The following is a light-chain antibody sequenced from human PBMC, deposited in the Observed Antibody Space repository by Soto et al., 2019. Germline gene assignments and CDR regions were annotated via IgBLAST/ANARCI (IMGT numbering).Light chain of an antibody. CDR3: QQYNNWLIT. CDR2: GAS. V-gene: IGKV3-15*01. Sequence: EIVLTQSPATLSVSPGERATLCCRASQSVSSNLAWYQQKPGQAPRLLIYGASTRATGIPARFSGSGSGTEFTLTISSLQSEDFAVYYCQQYNNWLITFGQGTRLE. CDR1: QSVSSN. J-gene: IGKJ5*01.